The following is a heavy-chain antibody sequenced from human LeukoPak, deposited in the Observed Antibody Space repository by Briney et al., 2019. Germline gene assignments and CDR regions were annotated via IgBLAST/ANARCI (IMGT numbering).Heavy chain of an antibody. D-gene: IGHD4-17*01. Sequence: ASVKVSCKASGGTFSSYAISWVRQAPGQGLEWMGRIIPIFGIANYAQKFQGRVTITADESTSTAYMELSSLRSEDTAVYYCASPTVTTSYYYGMDVWGKGTMVTVSS. V-gene: IGHV1-69*13. CDR2: IIPIFGIA. J-gene: IGHJ6*04. CDR1: GGTFSSYA. CDR3: ASPTVTTSYYYGMDV.